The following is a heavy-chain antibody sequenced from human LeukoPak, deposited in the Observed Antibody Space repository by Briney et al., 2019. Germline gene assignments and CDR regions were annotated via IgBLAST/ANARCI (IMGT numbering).Heavy chain of an antibody. J-gene: IGHJ4*02. CDR2: INPNSGGT. Sequence: ASVKVSCKASGYTFTGYYMHWVRQAPGQGLEWMGRINPNSGGTNYAQKFQGRVTMTRDTSISTAYMELSRLRSDDTAVYYCARGLYYDFWSGNYTSVDYFDYWGQGTLVTVSS. CDR3: ARGLYYDFWSGNYTSVDYFDY. V-gene: IGHV1-2*06. CDR1: GYTFTGYY. D-gene: IGHD3-3*01.